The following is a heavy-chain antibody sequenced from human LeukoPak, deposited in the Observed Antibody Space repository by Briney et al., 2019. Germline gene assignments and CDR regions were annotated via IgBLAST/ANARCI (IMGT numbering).Heavy chain of an antibody. D-gene: IGHD6-25*01. CDR1: GFTFSSYS. Sequence: GGSLRLSCEASGFTFSSYSMNWVRQAPGKGLEWVSSIGSRSTSIYYADSVKGRFTISRDNAKNSLYLQMNSLRAEDTAVYYCARESSESFDIWGQGTMVTVSS. V-gene: IGHV3-21*01. CDR3: ARESSESFDI. CDR2: IGSRSTSI. J-gene: IGHJ3*02.